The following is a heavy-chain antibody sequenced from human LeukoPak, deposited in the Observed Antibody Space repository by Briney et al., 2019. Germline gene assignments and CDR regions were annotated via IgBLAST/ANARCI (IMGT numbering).Heavy chain of an antibody. Sequence: ASVKVSCKASGYTFTSYDINWVRQATGQGLEWMGWMNPNSGNTGYAQKFQGRVTMTRNTSISTAYMELSSLRSEDTAVYYCARGRRGYSYGRPPVLFDYWGQGTLVTVSS. CDR1: GYTFTSYD. CDR3: ARGRRGYSYGRPPVLFDY. CDR2: MNPNSGNT. V-gene: IGHV1-8*01. J-gene: IGHJ4*02. D-gene: IGHD5-18*01.